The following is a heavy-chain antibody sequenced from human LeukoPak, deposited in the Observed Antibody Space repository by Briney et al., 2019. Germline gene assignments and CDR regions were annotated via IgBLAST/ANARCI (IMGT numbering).Heavy chain of an antibody. D-gene: IGHD3-10*01. J-gene: IGHJ5*02. CDR3: AREGGVGYYGSGSENWFDP. Sequence: GGSLRLSCAASGFTFNTYTIYWVRQAPGKGLEWVANIKQDGSEKYYVDSVKGRFTISRDNAKNSLYLQMNSLRAEDTAVYYRAREGGVGYYGSGSENWFDPWGQGTLVTVSS. CDR1: GFTFNTYT. V-gene: IGHV3-7*01. CDR2: IKQDGSEK.